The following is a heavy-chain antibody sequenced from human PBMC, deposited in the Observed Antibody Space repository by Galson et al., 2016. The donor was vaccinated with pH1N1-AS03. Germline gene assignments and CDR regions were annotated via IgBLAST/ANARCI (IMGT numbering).Heavy chain of an antibody. Sequence: PALVKPTQTLTLTCTVSGFSLSAGGVHVAWIRQSPGKALEWLALIYWDGDERYNSSLRSRLSISRDTSKNHVVLTMTSVGPMDTGTYYCARSTHVNEGPDSGGQGTLVSVSS. CDR3: ARSTHVNEGPDS. J-gene: IGHJ4*02. V-gene: IGHV2-5*02. D-gene: IGHD2-21*02. CDR2: IYWDGDE. CDR1: GFSLSAGGVH.